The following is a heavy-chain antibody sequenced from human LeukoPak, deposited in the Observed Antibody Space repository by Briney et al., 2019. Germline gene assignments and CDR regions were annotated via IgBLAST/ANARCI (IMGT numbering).Heavy chain of an antibody. J-gene: IGHJ4*02. V-gene: IGHV4-59*01. Sequence: SETLSLTCTVSGGSISSYYWSWIRQPPGKGLEWIGYIYYSGSTNYNPSLKSRVTISVDTSKNQFSLKLSSVTAADTAAYYCARGGPYYYDSSGFGNWGQGTLVTVSS. CDR1: GGSISSYY. CDR2: IYYSGST. CDR3: ARGGPYYYDSSGFGN. D-gene: IGHD3-22*01.